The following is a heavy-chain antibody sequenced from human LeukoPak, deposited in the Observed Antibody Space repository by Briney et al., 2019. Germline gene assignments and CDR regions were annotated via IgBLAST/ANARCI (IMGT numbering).Heavy chain of an antibody. CDR2: IYYSGST. J-gene: IGHJ4*02. D-gene: IGHD3-22*01. CDR1: GGSISSGGYY. Sequence: SETLSLTCTVSGGSISSGGYYWSWIRQHPGKGLEWIGYIYYSGSTYYNPSLKSRVTISVDTSKNQFSLKLSSVTAADTAVYYCARSYYYDSSGSHFDYWGEGTLVTVSS. V-gene: IGHV4-31*03. CDR3: ARSYYYDSSGSHFDY.